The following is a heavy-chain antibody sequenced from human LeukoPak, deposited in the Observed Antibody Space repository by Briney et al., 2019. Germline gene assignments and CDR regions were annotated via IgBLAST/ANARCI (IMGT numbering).Heavy chain of an antibody. CDR2: INHSGST. D-gene: IGHD3-10*01. Sequence: PSETLSLTCAVYGGSFSGYYWSWIRQPPGKGLEWIGEINHSGSTNYNPSLKSRVTISVVTSKKQFSLNLSSVTAADTAVYYCARGVISGSGCFDYWGQGTLVTVSS. J-gene: IGHJ4*02. V-gene: IGHV4-34*01. CDR3: ARGVISGSGCFDY. CDR1: GGSFSGYY.